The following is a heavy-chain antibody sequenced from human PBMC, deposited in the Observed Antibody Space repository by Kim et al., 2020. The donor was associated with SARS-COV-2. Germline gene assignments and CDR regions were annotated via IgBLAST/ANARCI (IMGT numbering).Heavy chain of an antibody. V-gene: IGHV3-33*08. J-gene: IGHJ6*02. D-gene: IGHD3-9*01. CDR1: GFTFSSYG. CDR2: IWYDGSNK. CDR3: ARDRDRVYDILTRDGMDV. Sequence: GGSLRLSCAASGFTFSSYGMHWVRQAPGKGLEWVAVIWYDGSNKYYADSVKGRFTISRDNSKNTLYLQMNSLRAEDTAVYYCARDRDRVYDILTRDGMDVWGQGTTVTVSS.